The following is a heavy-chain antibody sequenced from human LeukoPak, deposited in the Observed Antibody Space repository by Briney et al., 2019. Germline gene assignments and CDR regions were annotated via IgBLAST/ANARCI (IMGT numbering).Heavy chain of an antibody. D-gene: IGHD1-26*01. Sequence: PAGSLRLSCAASGFSLRPYGMNWVRQAPGRGLNWVSGITGSSGTAYYAGSVKGRFTISSDDSKNTLYLQMSSLRVDDTAIYYCAKSGASPLYHMDVWGKGAMVTVSS. J-gene: IGHJ6*03. CDR3: AKSGASPLYHMDV. CDR2: ITGSSGTA. CDR1: GFSLRPYG. V-gene: IGHV3-23*01.